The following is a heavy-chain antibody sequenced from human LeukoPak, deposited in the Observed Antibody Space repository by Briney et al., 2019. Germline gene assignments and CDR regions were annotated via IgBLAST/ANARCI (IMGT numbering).Heavy chain of an antibody. V-gene: IGHV4-4*07. CDR3: ARDRVTIFGVVIQAFDI. CDR2: IYTSGST. Sequence: PSETLSLTCAVSGGSISSYYWSWIRQPAGKGLEWIGRIYTSGSTNYNPSLKSRVTMSVDTSKNQFSLKLSSVTAADTAVYYCARDRVTIFGVVIQAFDIWGQGTMVTVSS. CDR1: GGSISSYY. J-gene: IGHJ3*02. D-gene: IGHD3-3*01.